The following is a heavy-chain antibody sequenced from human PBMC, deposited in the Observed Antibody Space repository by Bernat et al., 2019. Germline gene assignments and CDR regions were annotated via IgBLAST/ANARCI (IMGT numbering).Heavy chain of an antibody. Sequence: VQLVESGGGLVKPGGSLRLSCAASGFTFSSYSMNWVRQAPGKGLEWVSSISSSSSYIYYADSVKGRFTISRDNAKNSLYLQMNSLRAEDTAVYYCARAGLPGDAFDIWGQGTMVTVSS. V-gene: IGHV3-21*01. CDR3: ARAGLPGDAFDI. J-gene: IGHJ3*02. CDR2: ISSSSSYI. CDR1: GFTFSSYS. D-gene: IGHD7-27*01.